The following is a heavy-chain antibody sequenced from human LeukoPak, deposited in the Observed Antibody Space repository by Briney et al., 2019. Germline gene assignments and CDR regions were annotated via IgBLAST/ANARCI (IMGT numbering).Heavy chain of an antibody. V-gene: IGHV3-73*01. J-gene: IGHJ4*02. CDR1: GFTFSGSA. CDR3: TRQLYDFWSGYYDY. CDR2: IRSKANSYAT. Sequence: GGSLRLSCAASGFTFSGSAMHWVRQASGKGLEWVGRIRSKANSYATAYAASVKGRFTISRDDSKNTAYLQMNSLKTEDTAVYYCTRQLYDFWSGYYDYWGQGTLVTVSS. D-gene: IGHD3-3*01.